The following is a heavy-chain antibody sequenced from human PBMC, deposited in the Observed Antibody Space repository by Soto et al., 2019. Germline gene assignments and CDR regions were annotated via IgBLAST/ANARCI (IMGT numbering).Heavy chain of an antibody. CDR1: GGSFSTYY. J-gene: IGHJ3*02. CDR2: INHSGSN. Sequence: SETLSLTCVVSGGSFSTYYYNWIRQSPGKGLEWIGEINHSGSNNYSPSLKSRVTMSLDTSKNQFSLKLTSVTAADTAVYYCARGGSNDWQVAFDIWGQGTMVTV. D-gene: IGHD3-9*01. V-gene: IGHV4-34*01. CDR3: ARGGSNDWQVAFDI.